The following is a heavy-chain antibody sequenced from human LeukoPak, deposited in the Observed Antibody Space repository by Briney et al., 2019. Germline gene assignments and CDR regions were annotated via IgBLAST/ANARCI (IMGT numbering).Heavy chain of an antibody. CDR2: IYHSGST. J-gene: IGHJ4*02. CDR1: GYSISSGYY. V-gene: IGHV4-38-2*02. Sequence: SETLSLTCAVSGYSISSGYYWGWIRQPPGRGLEWIGSIYHSGSTYYNPSLKSRVIISVDTSKNQFSLKLSSVTAADTAVYYCARDRIAARQGYFDYWGQGTLVTVSS. CDR3: ARDRIAARQGYFDY. D-gene: IGHD6-6*01.